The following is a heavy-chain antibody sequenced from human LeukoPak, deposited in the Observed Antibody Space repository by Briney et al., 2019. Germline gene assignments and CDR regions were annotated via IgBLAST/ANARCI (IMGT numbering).Heavy chain of an antibody. CDR2: IIPIFGTA. J-gene: IGHJ4*02. D-gene: IGHD2-15*01. Sequence: SVKVSCKASVGTFSSYAISWVRQAPGQGLEWMGGIIPIFGTANYAQKFQGRVTITADKSTSTAYMELSSLRSEDTAVYYCAREGYCSGGSCYYFDYWGQGTLVTVSS. V-gene: IGHV1-69*06. CDR1: VGTFSSYA. CDR3: AREGYCSGGSCYYFDY.